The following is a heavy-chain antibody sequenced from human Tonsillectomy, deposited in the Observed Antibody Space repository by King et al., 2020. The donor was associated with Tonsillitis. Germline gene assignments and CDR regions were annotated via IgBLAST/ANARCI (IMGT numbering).Heavy chain of an antibody. V-gene: IGHV3-23*04. J-gene: IGHJ3*02. D-gene: IGHD2-21*02. CDR3: AKDNAYCGGDCYPGDAFDI. Sequence: VQLVESGGGLVQPGGSLRLSCADSGFTFSSYAMSWVRQAPGKGLEWVSAISGSGGSTYYADSVKGRFTISRDNSKNTLYLQMNSLRAEDTAVYYCAKDNAYCGGDCYPGDAFDIWGQGTMVTVSS. CDR1: GFTFSSYA. CDR2: ISGSGGST.